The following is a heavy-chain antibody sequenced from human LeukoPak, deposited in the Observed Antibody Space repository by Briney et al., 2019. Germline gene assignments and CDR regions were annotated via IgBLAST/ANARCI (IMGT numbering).Heavy chain of an antibody. J-gene: IGHJ4*02. D-gene: IGHD3-22*01. CDR1: GYTFTSYY. CDR3: ARRGTYYYDSSGPNEGFDY. V-gene: IGHV1-46*01. CDR2: INPSGGST. Sequence: GASVKVSCKASGYTFTSYYMHWVRQAPGQGLEWMGIINPSGGSTSYAQKFQGRVTMTRDMSTSTVYMELSSLRSEDTAVYYCARRGTYYYDSSGPNEGFDYWGQGTLVTVSS.